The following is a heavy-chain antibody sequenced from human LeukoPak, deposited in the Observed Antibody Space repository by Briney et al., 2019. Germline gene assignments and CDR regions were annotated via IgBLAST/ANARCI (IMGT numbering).Heavy chain of an antibody. V-gene: IGHV4-4*02. CDR2: IYHSGST. CDR3: ARDEYSSSWYSGWFDP. J-gene: IGHJ5*02. D-gene: IGHD6-13*01. Sequence: PSGTLSLTCGVSGGSISSSNWWSWVRQPPGKGLECIGEIYHSGSTNYNPSLKSRVTISVDRSKNQFSLKLSSVTAADTAVYYCARDEYSSSWYSGWFDPWGQGTLVTVSS. CDR1: GGSISSSNW.